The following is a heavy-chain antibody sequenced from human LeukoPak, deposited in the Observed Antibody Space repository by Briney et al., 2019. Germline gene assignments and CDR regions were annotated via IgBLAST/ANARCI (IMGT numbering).Heavy chain of an antibody. CDR2: INHSGST. CDR1: GGSFSGYY. V-gene: IGHV4-34*01. Sequence: SETLSLTCAVYGGSFSGYYWSWIRQPPGKGLEWIGEINHSGSTNYNPSLKSRVTISVDTSKNQFSLKLSSVTAADTAVYYCARDRPRFILTGYYPFDYWGQGTLVTVSS. J-gene: IGHJ4*02. CDR3: ARDRPRFILTGYYPFDY. D-gene: IGHD3-9*01.